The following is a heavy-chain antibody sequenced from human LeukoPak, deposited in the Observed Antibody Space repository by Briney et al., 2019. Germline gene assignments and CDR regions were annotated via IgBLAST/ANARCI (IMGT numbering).Heavy chain of an antibody. J-gene: IGHJ5*02. CDR1: GFTFSSYG. Sequence: GRSLRLSCAASGFTFSSYGMHWVRQAPGKGLEWVAVIWYDGSNKYYADSVKGRFTISRDNSKNTLYLQMNSLRAEDTAVYYCARGITLYSYDSSGYYNWFDPWGQGTLVTVSS. D-gene: IGHD3-22*01. V-gene: IGHV3-33*01. CDR3: ARGITLYSYDSSGYYNWFDP. CDR2: IWYDGSNK.